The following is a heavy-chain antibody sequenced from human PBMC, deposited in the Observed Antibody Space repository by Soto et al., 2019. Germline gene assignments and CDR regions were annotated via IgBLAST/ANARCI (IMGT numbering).Heavy chain of an antibody. V-gene: IGHV3-48*01. CDR2: ISSSGFTI. CDR1: GFRFSDYS. J-gene: IGHJ4*02. CDR3: ARDYSDFWSRHFDY. Sequence: EVHLVESGGGLVQPGGSLRLSCAASGFRFSDYSMNWVRQAPGRGLEWVSDISSSGFTIHYADSVEGRFAISRDNAKNSLYLQMNSLRVEDSVVYYCARDYSDFWSRHFDYWGQGALVTVSS. D-gene: IGHD3-3*01.